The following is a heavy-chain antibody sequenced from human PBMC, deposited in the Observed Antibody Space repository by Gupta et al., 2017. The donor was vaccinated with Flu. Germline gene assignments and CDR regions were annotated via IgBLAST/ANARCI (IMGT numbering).Heavy chain of an antibody. CDR1: GFTFDDYG. CDR2: ISWNSDNA. Sequence: EALLVESGGGSVQPGRSLRLSCAASGFTFDDYGMHWVRQAPGKGLEWVSGISWNSDNADYADSVEGRFTISRDNAKNTLYLQMKSLRVDDTAFYYCTKDGVVGPGHGSRMDVWGKGTAVTVSS. D-gene: IGHD2-2*01. CDR3: TKDGVVGPGHGSRMDV. V-gene: IGHV3-9*01. J-gene: IGHJ6*03.